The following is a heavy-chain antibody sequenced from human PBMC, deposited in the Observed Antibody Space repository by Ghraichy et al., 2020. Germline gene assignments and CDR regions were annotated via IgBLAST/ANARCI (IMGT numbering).Heavy chain of an antibody. CDR1: GFTFDDYA. CDR2: ISWNSGSI. CDR3: AKDNLKTYDDYDFWSGSGSGYGY. J-gene: IGHJ4*02. D-gene: IGHD3-3*01. Sequence: GGSLRLSCAASGFTFDDYAMHWVRQAPGKGLEWVSGISWNSGSIGYADSVKGRFTISRDNAKNSLYLQMNSLRAEDTALYYCAKDNLKTYDDYDFWSGSGSGYGYWGQGTLVTVSS. V-gene: IGHV3-9*01.